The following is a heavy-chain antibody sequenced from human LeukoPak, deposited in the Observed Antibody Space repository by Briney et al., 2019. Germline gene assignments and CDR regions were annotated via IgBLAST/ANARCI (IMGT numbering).Heavy chain of an antibody. D-gene: IGHD3-22*01. CDR2: ISDSGGRT. Sequence: SGGSLRLSCAVSGITLSNYGMSWVRQGPGKGLEWVAGISDSGGRTNYADSVKGRFTISRDNPKNTPYLQMNSLRAEDTAVYFCAKRGVVIRVILVGFHKEAYYFDSWGQGALVTVSS. CDR3: AKRGVVIRVILVGFHKEAYYFDS. V-gene: IGHV3-23*01. CDR1: GITLSNYG. J-gene: IGHJ4*02.